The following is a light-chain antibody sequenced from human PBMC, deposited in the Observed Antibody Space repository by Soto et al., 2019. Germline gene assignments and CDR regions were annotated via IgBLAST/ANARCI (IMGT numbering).Light chain of an antibody. J-gene: IGLJ2*01. Sequence: QAVVTQEPSLTVSPGGTVTLTCGSSTGAVTSGHYPYWFQQKPGQAPRTLIYDTTNTHSWTPARFSGSLLAGKAALTLSGAQPEDEPEYYCLLSNSGAGVFGGGTKLTVL. CDR3: LLSNSGAGV. CDR1: TGAVTSGHY. CDR2: DTT. V-gene: IGLV7-46*01.